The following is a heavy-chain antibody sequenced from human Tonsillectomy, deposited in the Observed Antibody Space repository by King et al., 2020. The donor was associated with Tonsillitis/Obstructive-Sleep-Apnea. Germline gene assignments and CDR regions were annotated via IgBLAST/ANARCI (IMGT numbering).Heavy chain of an antibody. CDR1: GGPISSGGYS. D-gene: IGHD3-22*01. Sequence: QLQESGSGLVKPSQTLSLTCAVSGGPISSGGYSWSWIRQPPGKGLEWIGYIYHSGRTYYNPSLKSRVTISVDRSKNQFSLKLSSVSAADTSVYYCAREPWDSGGFSLDYWGQGTLVTVSS. J-gene: IGHJ4*02. CDR3: AREPWDSGGFSLDY. CDR2: IYHSGRT. V-gene: IGHV4-30-2*01.